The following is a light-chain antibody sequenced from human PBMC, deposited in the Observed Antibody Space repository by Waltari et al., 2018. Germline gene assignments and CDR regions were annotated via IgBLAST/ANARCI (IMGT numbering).Light chain of an antibody. V-gene: IGKV6-21*01. Sequence: EVVLTQSPDFQSVTPEEKVTITCRASQSIGTSLHWYQQKPDQSPKLLIKYASQSFSGVPSRFSGSGSGTDFSLTISSLQPEDSATYYCQQYNGYPLAFGQGTRLEIK. CDR3: QQYNGYPLA. J-gene: IGKJ5*01. CDR2: YAS. CDR1: QSIGTS.